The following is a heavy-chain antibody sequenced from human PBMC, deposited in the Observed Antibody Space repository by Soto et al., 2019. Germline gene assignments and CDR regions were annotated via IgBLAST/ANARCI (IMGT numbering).Heavy chain of an antibody. V-gene: IGHV4-59*08. CDR3: ARRMMDTAMVFDY. CDR2: IYYSGST. Sequence: SETLSLTCTVSGGSISSYYWSWIRQPPGKGLEWIGYIYYSGSTNYNPSLKSRVTISVDTSKNQFSLKLSSVTAADTAVYCCARRMMDTAMVFDYWGQGTLVTVSS. J-gene: IGHJ4*02. D-gene: IGHD5-18*01. CDR1: GGSISSYY.